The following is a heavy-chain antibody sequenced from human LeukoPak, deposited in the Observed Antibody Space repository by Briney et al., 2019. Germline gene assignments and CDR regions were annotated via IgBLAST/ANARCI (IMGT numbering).Heavy chain of an antibody. CDR3: AKGGYYYDSSGYYVDY. D-gene: IGHD3-22*01. CDR1: GFTFSSYA. V-gene: IGHV3-23*01. CDR2: ISGSGGST. Sequence: GGSLRLSCAASGFTFSSYAMSWVRQAPGKGLEWVSAISGSGGSTYYADAGKGRFTISRDNSKSTRYQQMNSLRAEDTAVYYCAKGGYYYDSSGYYVDYWGQGTLVTVSS. J-gene: IGHJ4*02.